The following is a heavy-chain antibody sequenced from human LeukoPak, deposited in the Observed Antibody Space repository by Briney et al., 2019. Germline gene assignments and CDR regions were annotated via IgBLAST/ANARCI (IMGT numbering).Heavy chain of an antibody. Sequence: GGSLRLSCAASGFTFSSYGMHWVRQAPGKGLEWVAVIWYDGSNKYYADSVKGRFTISRDNSKNTLYLQMNSLRAEDTAVYYCARFQWELLNGSLDYYYMDVWGKGTTVTVSS. CDR2: IWYDGSNK. J-gene: IGHJ6*03. V-gene: IGHV3-33*01. D-gene: IGHD1-26*01. CDR3: ARFQWELLNGSLDYYYMDV. CDR1: GFTFSSYG.